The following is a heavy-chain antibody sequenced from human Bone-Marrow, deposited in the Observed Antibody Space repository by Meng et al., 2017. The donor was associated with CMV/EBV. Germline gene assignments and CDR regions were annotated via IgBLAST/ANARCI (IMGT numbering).Heavy chain of an antibody. V-gene: IGHV2-5*02. CDR3: AHLTVTTYYFDY. Sequence: QITMKESGPTLVKPTQTLTLTCTSSGVSLSTGGVGVGWIRQPPGKALEWLVLIYWDDDKLYSPSLKSRLTITKDTSKNQVVLTMTTMDPVDTATHYCAHLTVTTYYFDYWGQGTLVTVSS. J-gene: IGHJ4*02. CDR1: GVSLSTGGVG. CDR2: IYWDDDK. D-gene: IGHD4-17*01.